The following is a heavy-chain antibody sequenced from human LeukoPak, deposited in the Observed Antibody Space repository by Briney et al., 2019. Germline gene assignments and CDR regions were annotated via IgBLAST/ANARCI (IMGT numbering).Heavy chain of an antibody. Sequence: PSETLSLTCTVSGGSISSSSYYWGWIRQPPGKGLEWIGSIYSSGSTYYNPSLKSRVTISVDTSKNQFSLKLSSVTAADTAVYYCARAPDTYYYDSSGYYYGEGAFDIWGQGTMVTVSS. D-gene: IGHD3-22*01. CDR3: ARAPDTYYYDSSGYYYGEGAFDI. CDR2: IYSSGST. CDR1: GGSISSSSYY. V-gene: IGHV4-39*01. J-gene: IGHJ3*02.